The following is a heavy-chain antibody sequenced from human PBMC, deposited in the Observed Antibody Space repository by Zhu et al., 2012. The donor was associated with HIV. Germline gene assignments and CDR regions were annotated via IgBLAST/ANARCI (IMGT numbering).Heavy chain of an antibody. Sequence: QVQLEQWGAGLVQPSETLSLTCAVYGGPFNDYYWNWIRQSPEKGLEWLGEINFRGTTTYTASLKSRLSISVDTSKSQFSLKLRSVTVADAGVYYCASHRPHFASWGRGTVVTVSS. CDR3: ASHRPHFAS. J-gene: IGHJ4*02. V-gene: IGHV4-34*02. CDR1: GGPFNDYY. CDR2: INFRGTT. D-gene: IGHD3-3*02.